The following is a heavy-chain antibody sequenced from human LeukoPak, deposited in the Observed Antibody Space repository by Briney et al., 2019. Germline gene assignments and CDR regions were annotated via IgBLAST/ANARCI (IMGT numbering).Heavy chain of an antibody. CDR3: ARGSRYYDFWSGYDYYCYYMDV. J-gene: IGHJ6*03. Sequence: PSETLSLTCAVYGGSFSGYYWSWIRQPPGKGLEWIGEINHSGSTNYNPSLKSRVTISVDTSKNQFSLKLSSVTAADTAVYYCARGSRYYDFWSGYDYYCYYMDVWGKGTTVTVSS. D-gene: IGHD3-3*01. CDR2: INHSGST. CDR1: GGSFSGYY. V-gene: IGHV4-34*01.